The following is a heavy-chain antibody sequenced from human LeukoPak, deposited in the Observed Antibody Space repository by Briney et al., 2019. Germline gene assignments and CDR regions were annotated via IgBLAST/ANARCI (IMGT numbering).Heavy chain of an antibody. CDR3: ARLATGTTVWFDP. J-gene: IGHJ5*02. Sequence: ASVKVSCKASGYTFTGYYMHWVRQAPGQGLEWMGWINPNSGGTNYAQKFQGRVTMTRDTSISTAYMELSRLRSDDTAVYYCARLATGTTVWFDPWGQGTLVTVSS. V-gene: IGHV1-2*02. D-gene: IGHD1-1*01. CDR2: INPNSGGT. CDR1: GYTFTGYY.